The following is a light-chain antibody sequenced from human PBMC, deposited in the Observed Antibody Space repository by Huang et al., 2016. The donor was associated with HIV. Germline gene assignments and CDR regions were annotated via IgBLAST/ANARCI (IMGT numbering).Light chain of an antibody. CDR1: QIVSSH. CDR3: QQYNDFRST. CDR2: AAS. J-gene: IGKJ3*01. Sequence: ETVMTQSPVTLSVSPGDRASLSCRSSQIVSSHLAWYQQKPGQAPRLLLYAASTRATGVPARFRGSGAGKEFTLTINTLQSEDSAVYYCQQYNDFRSTFGPGTRVEIK. V-gene: IGKV3-15*01.